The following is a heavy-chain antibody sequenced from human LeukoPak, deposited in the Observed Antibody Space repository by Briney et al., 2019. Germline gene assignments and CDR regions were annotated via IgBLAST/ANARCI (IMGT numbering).Heavy chain of an antibody. CDR1: GYTFTSYG. D-gene: IGHD3-9*01. Sequence: EASVKVSCKASGYTFTSYGISWVRQAPGQGLEWMGWISAYNGNTNYAQKLQGRVTMTTDTSTSTAYMELRSLRSDDTAVYYCARGPFSYYDILTGYYDNWFDPWGQGTLVTVSS. CDR2: ISAYNGNT. J-gene: IGHJ5*02. CDR3: ARGPFSYYDILTGYYDNWFDP. V-gene: IGHV1-18*01.